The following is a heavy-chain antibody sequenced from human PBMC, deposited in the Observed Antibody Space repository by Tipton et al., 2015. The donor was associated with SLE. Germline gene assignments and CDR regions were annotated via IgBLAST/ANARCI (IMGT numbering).Heavy chain of an antibody. Sequence: SLRLSCAASGFTFSSYSMNWVRQAPGKGLEWVSYISSSSSTIYYADSVKGRFTISRDNAKNSLYLQMNSLRAEDTAVYYCARDYYDSSGWYYYYGMDVWGQGTTVTVSS. V-gene: IGHV3-48*01. CDR3: ARDYYDSSGWYYYYGMDV. CDR1: GFTFSSYS. J-gene: IGHJ6*02. CDR2: ISSSSSTI. D-gene: IGHD3-22*01.